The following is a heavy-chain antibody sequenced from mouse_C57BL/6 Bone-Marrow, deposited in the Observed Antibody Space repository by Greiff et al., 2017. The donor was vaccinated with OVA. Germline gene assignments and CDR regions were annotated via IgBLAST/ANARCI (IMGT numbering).Heavy chain of an antibody. Sequence: EVKVVESGGGLVKPGGSLKLSCAASGFTFSDYGMHWVRQAPEQGLEWVAYISSGSSTIYYADTVKGRFTISRDNAKNTLFLQMTSLRSEDAAMYYCARSLGGYVDYWGQGTTLIVSS. J-gene: IGHJ2*01. CDR2: ISSGSSTI. D-gene: IGHD3-1*01. V-gene: IGHV5-17*01. CDR1: GFTFSDYG. CDR3: ARSLGGYVDY.